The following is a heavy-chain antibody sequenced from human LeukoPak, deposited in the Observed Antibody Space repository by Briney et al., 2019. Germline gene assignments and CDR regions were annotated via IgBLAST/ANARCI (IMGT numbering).Heavy chain of an antibody. CDR3: AKIGLGSSSWWYFDY. J-gene: IGHJ4*02. V-gene: IGHV3-23*01. CDR1: GFTFSSNV. Sequence: GGSLRLSCVASGFTFSSNVMIWVRQAPGKGLEWVSSIPASGGSTYYADSVKGRFTVSRDNSKNTVHLQMSSLRAEDTAVYYCAKIGLGSSSWWYFDYWGQGALVTVSS. CDR2: IPASGGST. D-gene: IGHD6-13*01.